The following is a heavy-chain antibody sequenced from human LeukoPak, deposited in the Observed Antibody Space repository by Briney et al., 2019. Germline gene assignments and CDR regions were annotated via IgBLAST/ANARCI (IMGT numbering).Heavy chain of an antibody. Sequence: GGSLRLSCAASGFTFSSYAMYWVRQAPGKGLEWVAVISYDGSNKYYADSVKGRFTISRDNAKNSLYLQMNSLRAEDTAVYYCARTNVDTASLDYFDYWGQGTLVTVSS. CDR2: ISYDGSNK. D-gene: IGHD5-18*01. CDR3: ARTNVDTASLDYFDY. V-gene: IGHV3-30-3*01. J-gene: IGHJ4*02. CDR1: GFTFSSYA.